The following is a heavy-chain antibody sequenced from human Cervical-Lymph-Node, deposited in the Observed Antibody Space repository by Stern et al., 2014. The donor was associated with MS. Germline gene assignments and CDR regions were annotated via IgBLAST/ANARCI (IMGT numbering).Heavy chain of an antibody. V-gene: IGHV3-74*01. J-gene: IGHJ4*02. CDR3: TRSSYPYYFDY. CDR2: ITSDGTDT. Sequence: EVQLVESGGGLVQPGGSLRLSCAASGFTFSSYWMHWVRQGPGQGLVWVSRITSDGTDTIYADSVKGRFTISRDNAKNTLYLQMNSLRAEDTALYYCTRSSYPYYFDYWGQGALVTVSS. CDR1: GFTFSSYW.